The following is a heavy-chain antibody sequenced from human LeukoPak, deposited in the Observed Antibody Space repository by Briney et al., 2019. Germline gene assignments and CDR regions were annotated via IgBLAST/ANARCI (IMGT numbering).Heavy chain of an antibody. J-gene: IGHJ4*02. CDR1: GFNFSSYA. CDR2: ISGSGGST. Sequence: KPGGSLRLSCAASGFNFSSYAMSWVRRAPGKGLEWVSAISGSGGSTYYADSVKGRFTISRDNSKNTLYLQMNSLRAEDTAVYYCAKRFELGPFDYWGQGTLVTVSS. CDR3: AKRFELGPFDY. V-gene: IGHV3-23*01. D-gene: IGHD6-13*01.